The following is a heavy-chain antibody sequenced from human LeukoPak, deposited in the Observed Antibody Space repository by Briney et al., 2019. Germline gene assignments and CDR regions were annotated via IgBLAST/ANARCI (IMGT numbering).Heavy chain of an antibody. J-gene: IGHJ4*02. V-gene: IGHV3-30*04. CDR2: ISYDGSNK. D-gene: IGHD6-19*01. Sequence: QAGGSLRHSCAASGFTFSRYAMHWVRQGPGKGLEWVAAISYDGSNKKYADSVKGRFTISRDNSKNTLYLQMNSLRAEDTAVYYCARGVRIAVAGNIDYWGQGTLVTVSS. CDR3: ARGVRIAVAGNIDY. CDR1: GFTFSRYA.